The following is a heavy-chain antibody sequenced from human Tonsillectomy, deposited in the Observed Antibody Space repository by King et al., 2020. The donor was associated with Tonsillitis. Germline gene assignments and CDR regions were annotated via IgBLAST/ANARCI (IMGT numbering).Heavy chain of an antibody. CDR2: ITSDDTT. J-gene: IGHJ4*02. CDR3: AKEDTVTTAYFDY. V-gene: IGHV3-23*04. CDR1: GFTFSSYD. D-gene: IGHD5-18*01. Sequence: EVQLVESGGGLVQPGGSLRLSCATSGFTFSSYDMSWVRQAPGKGLEWVSAITSDDTTYYADIVKGRFTISRDNSKNTLDLQMNSLRVEDTALYYCAKEDTVTTAYFDYWGQGTLVTVSS.